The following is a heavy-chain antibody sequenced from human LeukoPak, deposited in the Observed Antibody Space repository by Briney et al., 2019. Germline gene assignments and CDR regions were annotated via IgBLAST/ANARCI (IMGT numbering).Heavy chain of an antibody. V-gene: IGHV1-2*02. CDR2: INPNSGGT. CDR3: ALRSTVTTGFDY. D-gene: IGHD4-17*01. Sequence: ASVKVSCKASGYTFTDYYMHWVRQAPGQGLEWMGWINPNSGGTNYVQKFQGRVTMTRDTSINTAYMELSRLRSDDMAVYYCALRSTVTTGFDYWGQGTLVTVSS. CDR1: GYTFTDYY. J-gene: IGHJ4*02.